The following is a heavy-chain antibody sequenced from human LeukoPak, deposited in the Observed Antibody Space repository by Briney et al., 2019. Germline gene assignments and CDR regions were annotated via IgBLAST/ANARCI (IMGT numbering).Heavy chain of an antibody. CDR3: TRGLSANGDYGY. CDR1: GFTFGVYG. J-gene: IGHJ4*02. D-gene: IGHD4-17*01. V-gene: IGHV3-49*04. CDR2: IRSKGYGGTT. Sequence: PGGSLRLSCTASGFTFGVYGMSWVRQAPGKGLEWVGFIRSKGYGGTTEYAASVKGRFTISRDDSKSIAYLQMNSLKTEDTAVYYCTRGLSANGDYGYWGQGTLVTVSS.